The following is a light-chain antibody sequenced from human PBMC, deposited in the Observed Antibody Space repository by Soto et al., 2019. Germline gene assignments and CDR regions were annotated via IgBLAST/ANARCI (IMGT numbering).Light chain of an antibody. CDR1: HSVSSR. V-gene: IGKV3-15*01. CDR3: QHYSNRPLT. J-gene: IGKJ4*01. Sequence: EIVMTQSPATLSVSPGERATLSCRASHSVSSRLAWYQQKPGQAPRLLIYGASTRATGLPARFSGSGSGTEFTLTISSLQSEDYAVYYCQHYSNRPLTFGGGTKVDIK. CDR2: GAS.